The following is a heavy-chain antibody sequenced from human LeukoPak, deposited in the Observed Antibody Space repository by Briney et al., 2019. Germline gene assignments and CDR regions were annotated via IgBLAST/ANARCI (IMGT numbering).Heavy chain of an antibody. J-gene: IGHJ3*02. CDR1: GGSISSSNW. CDR2: IYHSGST. Sequence: NASETLSLTCAVSGGSISSSNWWSWVRQPPGKGLEWIGEIYHSGSTNYNPSLKSRVTISVDKSKNQFSLKLSSVTAADTAVYYCARWTLRAGATRADAFDIWGQGTMVTVSS. V-gene: IGHV4-4*02. CDR3: ARWTLRAGATRADAFDI. D-gene: IGHD1-26*01.